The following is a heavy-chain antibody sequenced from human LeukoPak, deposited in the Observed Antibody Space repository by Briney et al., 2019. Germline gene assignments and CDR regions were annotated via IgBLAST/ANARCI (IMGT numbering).Heavy chain of an antibody. CDR3: AATTVTPMLYYYYGMDV. V-gene: IGHV1-58*01. CDR1: GFTFTSSA. D-gene: IGHD4-17*01. CDR2: IVVGSGNT. Sequence: SVKVSCKASGFTFTSSAVQWVRQARGQRLEWIGWIVVGSGNTNYAQKFQERVTITRDMSTSTAYMELSSLRSEDTAVYYCAATTVTPMLYYYYGMDVWGQGTTVTVSS. J-gene: IGHJ6*02.